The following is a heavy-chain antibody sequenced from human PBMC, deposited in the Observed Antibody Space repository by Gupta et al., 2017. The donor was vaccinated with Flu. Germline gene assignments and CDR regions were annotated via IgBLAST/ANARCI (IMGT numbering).Heavy chain of an antibody. Sequence: QVQLVQSGAEVKRPGASVKVSCKASGYTFTSYAMHWVRQAPGQRLEWMGWINAGNGNTKYSQKFQGRVTITRDTSASTAYMELSSLRSEDTAVYYCARDGGCSGGSCYTWGSDYWGQGTLVTGSS. CDR1: GYTFTSYA. CDR3: ARDGGCSGGSCYTWGSDY. J-gene: IGHJ4*02. D-gene: IGHD2-15*01. CDR2: INAGNGNT. V-gene: IGHV1-3*01.